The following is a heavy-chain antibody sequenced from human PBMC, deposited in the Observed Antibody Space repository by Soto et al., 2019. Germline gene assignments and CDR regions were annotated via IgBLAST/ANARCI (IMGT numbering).Heavy chain of an antibody. CDR2: INHSGST. V-gene: IGHV4-34*01. CDR1: GGSFSGYY. D-gene: IGHD5-12*01. Sequence: SETLSLTCAVYGGSFSGYYWSWIRQPPGKGLECIGEINHSGSTNYNPSLKSRVTISVDTSKNQFSLKLSSVTAADTAVYYCARKGSGFGYDFFDYWGQGTLVTVSS. J-gene: IGHJ4*02. CDR3: ARKGSGFGYDFFDY.